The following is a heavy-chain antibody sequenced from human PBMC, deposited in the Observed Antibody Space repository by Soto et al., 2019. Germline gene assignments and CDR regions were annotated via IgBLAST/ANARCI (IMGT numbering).Heavy chain of an antibody. D-gene: IGHD3-10*01. CDR1: GFTFDGYG. V-gene: IGHV3-48*03. J-gene: IGHJ4*02. CDR2: ISSSGSVI. Sequence: GGSLRLSCAGSGFTFDGYGMNWVRQAPGKGLEWVSYISSSGSVIYYADSVKGRFTISRDNSKNTLYLQMSALRAEDSAIYFCVRGSKESYPGSRIFDFWGRGNLVTVSS. CDR3: VRGSKESYPGSRIFDF.